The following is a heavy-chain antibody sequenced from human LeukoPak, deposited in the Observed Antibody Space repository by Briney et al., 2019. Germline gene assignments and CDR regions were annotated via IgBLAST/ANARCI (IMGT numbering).Heavy chain of an antibody. D-gene: IGHD3-3*01. CDR1: GDPISSYY. J-gene: IGHJ4*02. V-gene: IGHV4-59*01. CDR2: VYYNGNT. Sequence: SPSETLSLTCLVSGDPISSYYWSWIWQAPGRGPEYICNVYYNGNTNYNPSLKSRVAISVAASKNQFSLKVDSVTTADTAVYYCARGDYDFWSGNWRFDTWGQGTLVTVSS. CDR3: ARGDYDFWSGNWRFDT.